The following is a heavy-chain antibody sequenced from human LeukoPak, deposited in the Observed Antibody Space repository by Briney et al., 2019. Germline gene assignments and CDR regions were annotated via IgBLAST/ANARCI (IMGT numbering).Heavy chain of an antibody. CDR2: IIPILGIA. V-gene: IGHV1-69*02. CDR1: GGTFSSYT. CDR3: ASSGDSSGYKAATLDY. Sequence: SVKVSCKASGGTFSSYTISWVRQAPGQGLEWMGRIIPILGIANYAQKFQGRVTITADKSTSTAYMELSSLRSEDTAVYYCASSGDSSGYKAATLDYWGQGALVTVSS. J-gene: IGHJ4*02. D-gene: IGHD3-22*01.